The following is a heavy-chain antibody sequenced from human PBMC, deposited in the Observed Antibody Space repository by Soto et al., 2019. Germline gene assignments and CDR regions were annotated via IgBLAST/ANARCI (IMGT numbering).Heavy chain of an antibody. CDR2: IGEDGSEK. Sequence: PGGSLRLSCTASGFTFSTYWISWGRQAPGMGLEWVANIGEDGSEKYYVDSVKGRFTISRDNAKNSLYLQMNSLRADDTAVYYCARGSGGHNYYYGMDVWGQGTTVTVSS. CDR3: ARGSGGHNYYYGMDV. D-gene: IGHD2-15*01. CDR1: GFTFSTYW. J-gene: IGHJ6*02. V-gene: IGHV3-7*03.